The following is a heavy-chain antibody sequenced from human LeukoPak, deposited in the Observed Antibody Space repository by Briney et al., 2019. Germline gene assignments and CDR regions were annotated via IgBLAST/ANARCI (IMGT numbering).Heavy chain of an antibody. J-gene: IGHJ6*04. V-gene: IGHV3-7*03. CDR1: GFTFSGYW. CDR3: ARESYYAMDV. CDR2: IKQDGSAK. Sequence: GGSLRLSCAASGFTFSGYWMRWVRQAPGKGQEWVANIKQDGSAKNYVDSVKGRFTVSRDNAKNSLYLQMNSLRAEDTAVYYCARESYYAMDVWGKGTTVAVSS.